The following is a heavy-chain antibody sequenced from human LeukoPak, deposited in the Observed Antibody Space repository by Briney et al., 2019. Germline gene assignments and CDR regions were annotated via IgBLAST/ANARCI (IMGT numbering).Heavy chain of an antibody. V-gene: IGHV4-39*01. CDR1: GGSISSSSYY. Sequence: PSETLSLTCTVSGGSISSSSYYWGWIRQPPGKGLEWIASIYYSGSTYYNPSLKSRVTISVDTSKNQFSLKLSSVTAADTAVYYCARGLGHSSSEDFDYWGQGTLVTVSS. CDR3: ARGLGHSSSEDFDY. CDR2: IYYSGST. D-gene: IGHD6-6*01. J-gene: IGHJ4*02.